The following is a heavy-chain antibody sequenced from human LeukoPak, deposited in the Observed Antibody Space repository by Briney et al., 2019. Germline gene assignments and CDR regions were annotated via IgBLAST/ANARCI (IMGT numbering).Heavy chain of an antibody. CDR3: VKDSSVPYGITE. CDR2: VRGSGSDT. Sequence: PGGSLRLSCAASGFTFSTYAMSWVRQAPGKGLEWVSAVRGSGSDTYYADYVRGRFTISRDNSKNTLYLQMNSLRAEDTAIYYCVKDSSVPYGITEWGQGTLVTVSS. CDR1: GFTFSTYA. V-gene: IGHV3-23*01. J-gene: IGHJ4*02. D-gene: IGHD4-17*01.